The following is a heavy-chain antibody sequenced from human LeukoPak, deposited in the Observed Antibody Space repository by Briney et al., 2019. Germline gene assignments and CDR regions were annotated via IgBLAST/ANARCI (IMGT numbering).Heavy chain of an antibody. D-gene: IGHD6-19*01. CDR3: ARGRGWYEYTDY. Sequence: GSLRLSCAASGFTVSSNYMNWVRQAPGKGLEWVSGINWNGGSTGYADSVKGRFTISRDNAKNSLYLQMNSLRAEDTALYYCARGRGWYEYTDYWGQGTLVTVSS. CDR1: GFTVSSNY. V-gene: IGHV3-20*04. J-gene: IGHJ4*02. CDR2: INWNGGST.